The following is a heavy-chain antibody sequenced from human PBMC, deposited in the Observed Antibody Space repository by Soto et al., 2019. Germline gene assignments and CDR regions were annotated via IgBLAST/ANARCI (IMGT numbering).Heavy chain of an antibody. CDR1: GYTFTSYD. CDR2: MNPNSGNT. D-gene: IGHD3-10*01. CDR3: ARLSWGMVRGVISAPYYYYYMDV. Sequence: ASVKVSCKASGYTFTSYDINWVRQATGQGLEWMGWMNPNSGNTGYAQKFQGRVTMTRNTSISTAYMELSSLRSEDTAVYYCARLSWGMVRGVISAPYYYYYMDVWGKGTTVTVSS. J-gene: IGHJ6*03. V-gene: IGHV1-8*01.